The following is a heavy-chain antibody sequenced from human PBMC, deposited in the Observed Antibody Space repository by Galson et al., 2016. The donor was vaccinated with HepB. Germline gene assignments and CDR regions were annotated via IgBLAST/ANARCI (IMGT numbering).Heavy chain of an antibody. CDR3: ARILGGSWYSGGYYYGMDV. CDR1: GYTFSNYG. CDR2: ISAYNGNT. Sequence: SVKVSCKASGYTFSNYGIGWVRQAPGQGLEWMGWISAYNGNTNYAEKVQDRVTMTTDTSTNTAYLELRSLRSDDTAVYYCARILGGSWYSGGYYYGMDVWGQGTTVTVSS. J-gene: IGHJ6*02. V-gene: IGHV1-18*01. D-gene: IGHD6-13*01.